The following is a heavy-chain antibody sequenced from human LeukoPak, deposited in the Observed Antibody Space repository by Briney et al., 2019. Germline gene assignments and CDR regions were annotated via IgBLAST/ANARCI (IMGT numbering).Heavy chain of an antibody. CDR1: GFTFGSSA. CDR2: ISGSGETI. J-gene: IGHJ4*02. Sequence: GGSLRLSCAASGFTFGSSAMAWVRLAPGKGLEWVSSISGSGETIHYADSVKGRFPISRDNSKSTLSLQMNSLRAEDTAIYYCAKVVVSGNGDYFDFWGQGTVVTVAS. D-gene: IGHD2-8*01. V-gene: IGHV3-23*01. CDR3: AKVVVSGNGDYFDF.